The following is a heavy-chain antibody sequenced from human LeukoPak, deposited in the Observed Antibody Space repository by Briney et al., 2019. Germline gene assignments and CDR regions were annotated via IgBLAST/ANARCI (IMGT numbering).Heavy chain of an antibody. Sequence: GGSLRLSCAASGFTFSSYAMHWVRQAPGKGLEWVAVISYDGSNKYSADSVKGRFTISRDNSKNTLYLQMNSLRAEDTAVYYCAKGGRAAVAGFDYWGQGTLVTVSS. D-gene: IGHD6-19*01. V-gene: IGHV3-30-3*01. J-gene: IGHJ4*02. CDR3: AKGGRAAVAGFDY. CDR1: GFTFSSYA. CDR2: ISYDGSNK.